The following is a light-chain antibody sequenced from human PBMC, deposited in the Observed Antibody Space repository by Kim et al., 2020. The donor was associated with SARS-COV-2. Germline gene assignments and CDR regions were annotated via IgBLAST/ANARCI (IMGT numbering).Light chain of an antibody. Sequence: EIVLTQSPATLSLSPGERATLSCRASQNIYNQLAWYQHKPGPAPRLLISDASNRATGGPARFSGSGSGTGFTLTTITTEPEDFAGYFCQQGRCWPPFTFGQGTELEL. CDR1: QNIYNQ. J-gene: IGKJ2*01. V-gene: IGKV3-11*01. CDR2: DAS. CDR3: QQGRCWPPFT.